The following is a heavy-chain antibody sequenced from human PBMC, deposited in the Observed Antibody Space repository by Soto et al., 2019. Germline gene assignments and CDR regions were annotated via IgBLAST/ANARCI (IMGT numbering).Heavy chain of an antibody. D-gene: IGHD1-26*01. V-gene: IGHV3-21*01. CDR3: ARGGSGSGHSCFDY. CDR2: ISSSSSYI. Sequence: EVQLVESGGGLVKPGGSLRLSCAASGFTFSSYSMNWVRQAPGKGLEWVSSISSSSSYIYYADSVKGRFTISRDNAKNALYRQMNSLRAEDTAVYYCARGGSGSGHSCFDYWGQGTLVTVSS. J-gene: IGHJ4*02. CDR1: GFTFSSYS.